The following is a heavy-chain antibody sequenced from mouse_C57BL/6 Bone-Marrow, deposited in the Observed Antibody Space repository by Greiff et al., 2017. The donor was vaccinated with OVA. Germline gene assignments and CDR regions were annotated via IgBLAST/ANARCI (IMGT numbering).Heavy chain of an antibody. J-gene: IGHJ4*01. Sequence: VHLLESGAELVKPGASVKLSCKASGYTFTEYTIHWVKQRSGQGLEWIGWFYPGSGSIKYNEKFKDKATLTADNSSSTVYMELSRLTSEDSAVYFCARGEGNYNYYAMDYWGQGTSVTVSS. D-gene: IGHD2-1*01. V-gene: IGHV1-62-2*01. CDR2: FYPGSGSI. CDR1: GYTFTEYT. CDR3: ARGEGNYNYYAMDY.